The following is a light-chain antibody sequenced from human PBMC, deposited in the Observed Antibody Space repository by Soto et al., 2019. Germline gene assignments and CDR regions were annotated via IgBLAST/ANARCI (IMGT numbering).Light chain of an antibody. V-gene: IGKV1-27*01. J-gene: IGKJ1*01. CDR3: QQYNNWPQT. Sequence: GDRVTITCRPSRGIGNALAWYQQKPGTVPKLLIHSASTLQSGVPSRFSGSGSGTECTLTISSLQSEDFAVYYCQQYNNWPQTFGQGTKVDIK. CDR1: RGIGNA. CDR2: SAS.